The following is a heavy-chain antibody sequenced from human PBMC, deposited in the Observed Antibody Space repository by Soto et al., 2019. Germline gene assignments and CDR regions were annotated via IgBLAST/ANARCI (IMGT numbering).Heavy chain of an antibody. J-gene: IGHJ6*02. CDR2: INPNSGGT. CDR3: AKDPNIVVVPAATGGMDG. Sequence: ASVKVSCKASGYTFTDYYMHWVRQAPGQGLEWMGWINPNSGGTNYAQKFQGRVTMTRVTSISTAYMELSSLRSDDTALYYCAKDPNIVVVPAATGGMDGWGQGTTVTVSS. V-gene: IGHV1-2*02. D-gene: IGHD2-2*01. CDR1: GYTFTDYY.